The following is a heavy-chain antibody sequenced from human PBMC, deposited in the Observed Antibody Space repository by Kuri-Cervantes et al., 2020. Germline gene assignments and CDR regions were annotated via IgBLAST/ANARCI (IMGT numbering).Heavy chain of an antibody. CDR2: IGTAGNT. J-gene: IGHJ4*02. D-gene: IGHD3-10*01. CDR1: GFTFSSYY. V-gene: IGHV3-13*01. CDR3: ARGGAFWSY. Sequence: GESLKISCAASGFTFSSYYMHWVRQATGKGLEWVSAIGTAGNTYYPGSVKGRFTIPRENAKSSLYLQMNSLRDGNTAVYYLARGGAFWSYWGQGTLVTVSS.